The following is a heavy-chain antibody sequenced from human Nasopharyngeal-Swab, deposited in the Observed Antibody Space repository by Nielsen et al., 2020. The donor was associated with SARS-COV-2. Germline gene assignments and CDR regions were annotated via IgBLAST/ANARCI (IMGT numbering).Heavy chain of an antibody. V-gene: IGHV4-4*07. CDR2: IYTRGST. J-gene: IGHJ4*02. CDR3: AREFTMVRGVLDY. D-gene: IGHD3-10*01. Sequence: SETLSPTCPVSGCSLTSLYWSWIWQPAGKGLEWIGRIYTRGSTNYNPSLKSRVTMSVDTSKNQFSLKLSSVTAADTAVYYCAREFTMVRGVLDYWGPGTLVTVSS. CDR1: GCSLTSLY.